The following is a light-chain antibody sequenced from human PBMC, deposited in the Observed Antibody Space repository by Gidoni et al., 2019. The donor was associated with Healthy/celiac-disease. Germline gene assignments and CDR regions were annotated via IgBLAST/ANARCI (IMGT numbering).Light chain of an antibody. CDR3: QQYNSYPLT. Sequence: DIQITQSPSALSASVGDRVTIACRASQSMSSWLAWYQQKPGKAPKLLIYKASSLESGVPSRFSGSGSGTEFTLTISSLQPDDFATYYCQQYNSYPLTFGGGTKVEIK. CDR1: QSMSSW. V-gene: IGKV1-5*03. J-gene: IGKJ4*01. CDR2: KAS.